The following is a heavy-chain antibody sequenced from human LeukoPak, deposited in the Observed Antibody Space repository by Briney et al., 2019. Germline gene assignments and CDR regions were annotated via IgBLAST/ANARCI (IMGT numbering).Heavy chain of an antibody. V-gene: IGHV4-39*01. CDR2: IYYSGST. D-gene: IGHD6-19*01. CDR1: GGSISSSSYC. Sequence: SETLSLTCTVSGGSISSSSYCWGWIRQPPGKGLEWIGSIYYSGSTYYNPSLKSRVTISVDTSKNQFSLKLSSVTAADTAVYYCARLRQWLIPDYWGQGTLVTVSS. CDR3: ARLRQWLIPDY. J-gene: IGHJ4*02.